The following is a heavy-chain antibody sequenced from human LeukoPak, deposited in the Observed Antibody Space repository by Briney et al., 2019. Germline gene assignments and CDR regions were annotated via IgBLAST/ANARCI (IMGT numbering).Heavy chain of an antibody. Sequence: SETLSLTCAVSGGSISTYYWNWIRQPPGKGLEWIGFIYYSGTTNYNPSLKSRVTISVDTSKNQFSLKLTSVTAADTAVYYCARQYCSGGSCYPYFDYWGQGTLVTVSS. CDR1: GGSISTYY. CDR2: IYYSGTT. CDR3: ARQYCSGGSCYPYFDY. D-gene: IGHD2-15*01. V-gene: IGHV4-59*01. J-gene: IGHJ4*02.